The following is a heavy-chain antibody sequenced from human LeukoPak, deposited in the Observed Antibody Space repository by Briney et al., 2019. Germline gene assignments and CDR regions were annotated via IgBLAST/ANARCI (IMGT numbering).Heavy chain of an antibody. CDR2: IRSKAYGGTT. Sequence: GGSLRLSCTASGFTFGDYAMSWFRQAPGKGLEWVGFIRSKAYGGTTEYAASVKGRFTISRDDSKSIAYLQMNSLKTEDTAVYYCTRGRITMIVVVSVFDYWGQGTLVTVSS. D-gene: IGHD3-22*01. V-gene: IGHV3-49*03. CDR1: GFTFGDYA. CDR3: TRGRITMIVVVSVFDY. J-gene: IGHJ4*02.